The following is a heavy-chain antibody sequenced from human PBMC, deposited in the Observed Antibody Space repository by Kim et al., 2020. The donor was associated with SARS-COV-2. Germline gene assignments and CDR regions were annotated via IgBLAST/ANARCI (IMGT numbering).Heavy chain of an antibody. V-gene: IGHV4-59*01. D-gene: IGHD2-15*01. Sequence: SRVTIAVDTSKNQFSLKLSSVTAADTAVYYCARDGSGYGPHYYYYGMDVWGQGTTVTVSS. J-gene: IGHJ6*02. CDR3: ARDGSGYGPHYYYYGMDV.